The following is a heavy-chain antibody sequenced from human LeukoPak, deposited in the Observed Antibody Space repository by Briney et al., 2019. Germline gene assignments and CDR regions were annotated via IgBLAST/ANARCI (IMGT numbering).Heavy chain of an antibody. CDR3: TRSILRIVTTIWDF. D-gene: IGHD5-12*01. Sequence: ASVKVSCKASGYTFTNHGISWLRQAPGQGLEWVGWISARNNNTSYARKYQGRVTMTTDTSTGTAYMELRSLRSDDTAVYYCTRSILRIVTTIWDFWGQGTLVTVSS. J-gene: IGHJ4*02. CDR1: GYTFTNHG. CDR2: ISARNNNT. V-gene: IGHV1-18*01.